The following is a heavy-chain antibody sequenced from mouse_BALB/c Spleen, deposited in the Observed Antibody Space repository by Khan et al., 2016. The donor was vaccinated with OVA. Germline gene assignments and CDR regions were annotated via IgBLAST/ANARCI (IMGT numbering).Heavy chain of an antibody. CDR3: ARLEDK. Sequence: QVPLKQSGPGLVAPSQSLSITCTVSGFSLTSYGVHWVRQPPGKGLEWLGVIWAGGSTNYNSALMSRLSISKDNSKSQVLLKMNSLQTDDTAMDNSARLEDKWGQGTTLTVSA. CDR2: IWAGGST. J-gene: IGHJ2*01. V-gene: IGHV2-9*02. CDR1: GFSLTSYG.